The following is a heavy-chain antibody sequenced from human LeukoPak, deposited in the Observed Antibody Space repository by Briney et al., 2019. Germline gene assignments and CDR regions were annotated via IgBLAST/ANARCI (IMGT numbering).Heavy chain of an antibody. J-gene: IGHJ5*02. CDR1: GFTFSDYY. CDR2: ISSSGNTI. CDR3: AKKIPTSFDP. V-gene: IGHV3-11*01. Sequence: GGSLRLSCTASGFTFSDYYMNWIRQAPGKGLEWISCISSSGNTIYSADSVKGRFTISRDNAKNSLYLQMNSLRAEDTAVYYCAKKIPTSFDPWGQGTLVTVSS.